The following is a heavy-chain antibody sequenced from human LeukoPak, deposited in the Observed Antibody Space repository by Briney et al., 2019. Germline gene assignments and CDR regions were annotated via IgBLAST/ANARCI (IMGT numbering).Heavy chain of an antibody. V-gene: IGHV3-53*01. J-gene: IGHJ4*02. CDR1: GFTVSSNY. CDR3: ASLWFGGPYDY. CDR2: IYSGGST. Sequence: PGGSLRLSCAASGFTVSSNYMSWVRQAPGKGLEWVSVIYSGGSTYYADSVKGRFTISRDNSKNTLYLQMNSLRAEDTAVYYCASLWFGGPYDYWGQGTLVTVSS. D-gene: IGHD3-10*01.